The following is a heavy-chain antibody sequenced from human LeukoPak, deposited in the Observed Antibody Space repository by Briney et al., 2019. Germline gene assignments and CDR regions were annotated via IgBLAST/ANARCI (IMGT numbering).Heavy chain of an antibody. CDR3: ARHAAYSSSWYEESNAFDI. Sequence: SETLSLTCTVSGGSISSSSYYWSWIRQPPGKGLEWIGYIYYSGSTNYNPSLKSRVTISVDTSKNQFSLKLSSVTAADTAVYYCARHAAYSSSWYEESNAFDIWGQGTMVTVSS. D-gene: IGHD6-13*01. CDR1: GGSISSSSYY. CDR2: IYYSGST. J-gene: IGHJ3*02. V-gene: IGHV4-61*05.